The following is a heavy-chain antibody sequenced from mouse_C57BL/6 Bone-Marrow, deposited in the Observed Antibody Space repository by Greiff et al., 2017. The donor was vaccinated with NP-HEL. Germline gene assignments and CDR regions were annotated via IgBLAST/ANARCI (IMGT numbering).Heavy chain of an antibody. CDR3: ARDDSNYPFAY. D-gene: IGHD2-5*01. V-gene: IGHV7-1*01. J-gene: IGHJ3*01. CDR1: GFTFSDFY. CDR2: SRNKANDYTT. Sequence: DVHLVESGGGLVQSGRSLRLSCATSGFTFSDFYMEWVRQAPGKGLEWIAASRNKANDYTTEYSASVKGRFIVSRDTSQSILYLQMNALRAEDTAIYYCARDDSNYPFAYWGQGTLVTVSA.